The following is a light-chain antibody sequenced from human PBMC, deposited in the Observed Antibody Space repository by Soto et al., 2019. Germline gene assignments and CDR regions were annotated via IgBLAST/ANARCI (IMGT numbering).Light chain of an antibody. J-gene: IGKJ4*01. V-gene: IGKV1-39*01. CDR2: SAS. CDR3: QHTFSNLLS. CDR1: ESISNY. Sequence: IQLTQSPSSLSASAGDRVTIACRASESISNYLNWYQLKPGEAPKVLIYSASTLRGEVPSRFNGTGSGTEFTLTISSLQPEDVATYCCQHTFSNLLSFGGGTKVEIK.